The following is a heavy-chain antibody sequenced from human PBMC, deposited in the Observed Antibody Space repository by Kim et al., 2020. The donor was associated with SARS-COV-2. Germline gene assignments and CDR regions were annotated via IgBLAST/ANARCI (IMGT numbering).Heavy chain of an antibody. CDR2: IYYSGST. CDR1: GGSISSYY. V-gene: IGHV4-59*13. J-gene: IGHJ5*02. CDR3: ARDKFFWDTAMGNWFDP. Sequence: SETLSLTCTVSGGSISSYYWSWIRQPPGKGLEWIGYIYYSGSTNYNPSLKSRVTISVDTSKNQFSLKLSSVTAADTAVYYCARDKFFWDTAMGNWFDPWGQGTLVTVSS. D-gene: IGHD5-18*01.